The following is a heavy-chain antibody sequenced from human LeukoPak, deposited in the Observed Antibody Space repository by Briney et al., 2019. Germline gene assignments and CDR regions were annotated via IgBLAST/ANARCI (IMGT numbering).Heavy chain of an antibody. J-gene: IGHJ5*02. CDR3: ARLERNWNESLDWFDP. CDR2: IYPGDSDT. D-gene: IGHD1-1*01. CDR1: GYSFTSYW. Sequence: GESLKISCKGSGYSFTSYWIAWVRQMPGKGLEWMGIIYPGDSDTRYSPSFQGQVTISADKSISTAYLQWSSLKASDTAMYYCARLERNWNESLDWFDPWGQGTLVTVSS. V-gene: IGHV5-51*01.